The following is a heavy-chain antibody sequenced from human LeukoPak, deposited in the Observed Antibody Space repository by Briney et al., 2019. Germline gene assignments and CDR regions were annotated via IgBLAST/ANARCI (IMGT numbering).Heavy chain of an antibody. D-gene: IGHD5-12*01. CDR3: AKVGSGNDYY. V-gene: IGHV3-30*01. CDR1: GFNFKSYA. J-gene: IGHJ4*02. Sequence: GGSLRLSCVASGFNFKSYAVHWVRQAPGKGLNWVAVLSHDGGKKYYADSVKGRFTISRDNSKNMLYLQMNSLRTEDTAVYYCAKVGSGNDYYWGQGTLVTVSS. CDR2: LSHDGGKK.